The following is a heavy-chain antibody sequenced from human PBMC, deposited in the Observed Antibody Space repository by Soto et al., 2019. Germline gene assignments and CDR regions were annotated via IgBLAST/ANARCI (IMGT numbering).Heavy chain of an antibody. CDR2: ISYDGLNK. V-gene: IGHV3-30-3*01. D-gene: IGHD3-16*01. Sequence: QVQLVESGGGVVQPGRSLRLSCAASGFTFSSYAMHWVRQAPGKGLEGVAVISYDGLNKYYADSVKGRCPISRNNSKNTLDLQINSLRAEDTAVYYCAGVRGGGSDIWGQGTMVTVSS. CDR1: GFTFSSYA. J-gene: IGHJ3*02. CDR3: AGVRGGGSDI.